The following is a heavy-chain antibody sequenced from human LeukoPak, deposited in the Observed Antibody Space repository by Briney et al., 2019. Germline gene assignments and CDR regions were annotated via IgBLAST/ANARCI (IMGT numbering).Heavy chain of an antibody. CDR1: GYTFTRYY. J-gene: IGHJ4*02. CDR2: INPSAGST. D-gene: IGHD1-26*01. V-gene: IGHV1-46*01. CDR3: ARKGVGALMLDY. Sequence: SVKVSCKASGYTFTRYYLHWVRQAPGQGLEWMGIINPSAGSTSFAQNFQGRVTMTRDTSTSTVYMELSSLRSEDTAVYYCARKGVGALMLDYWGQGTLVTVSS.